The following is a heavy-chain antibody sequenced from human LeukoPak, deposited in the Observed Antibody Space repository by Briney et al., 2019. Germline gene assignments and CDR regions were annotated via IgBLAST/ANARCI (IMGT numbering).Heavy chain of an antibody. CDR1: GGSFSVYH. V-gene: IGHV4-34*01. J-gene: IGHJ4*02. Sequence: SETLSLTCAVYGGSFSVYHWSWIRQPPGKGLEWIGEINHSGSTNYNPSLKSRVTISVDTSKNQFSLKLSSVTAADTAVYYCARDMAVAVPSPWDYWGQGTLVTVSS. D-gene: IGHD6-19*01. CDR2: INHSGST. CDR3: ARDMAVAVPSPWDY.